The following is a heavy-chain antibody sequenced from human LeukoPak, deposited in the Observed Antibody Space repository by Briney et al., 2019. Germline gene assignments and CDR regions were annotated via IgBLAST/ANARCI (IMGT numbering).Heavy chain of an antibody. D-gene: IGHD1-14*01. Sequence: GGSLRLSCAVSGFTFSGTYMTWIRQAPGKGLESLSYISPSGTDISYADSVKGRFTISRDNAKNSRYLQMNSLRVEDTAVYYCTRDPRNLDYWGQGTLVTVSS. CDR3: TRDPRNLDY. CDR1: GFTFSGTY. J-gene: IGHJ4*02. CDR2: ISPSGTDI. V-gene: IGHV3-11*01.